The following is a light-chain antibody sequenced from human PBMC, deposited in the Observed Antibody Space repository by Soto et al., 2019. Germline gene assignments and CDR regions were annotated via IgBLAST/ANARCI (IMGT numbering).Light chain of an antibody. CDR3: QQSYSSPP. V-gene: IGKV1-39*01. CDR1: QSISSY. J-gene: IGKJ2*01. CDR2: AAS. Sequence: DIQMTQSPSSLSASVGDRVTITCRASQSISSYLNWYQHKPGKAPKLLIYAASSLQSGVPSRFSGSGSGTDFTLTISSLQPEDFATYYCQQSYSSPPFGQGTKLEIK.